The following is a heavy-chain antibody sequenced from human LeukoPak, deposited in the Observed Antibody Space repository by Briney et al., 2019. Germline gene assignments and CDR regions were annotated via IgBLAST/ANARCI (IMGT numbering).Heavy chain of an antibody. CDR1: GFTFSTYG. J-gene: IGHJ4*02. D-gene: IGHD3-10*01. V-gene: IGHV3-30*02. Sequence: GGSLRLSCAASGFTFSTYGIHWVRQAPGKGLEWVAFIRYDGSNKYYADSVKGRFTISGDNSKNTLYLQMNSLRAEDTAVYYCARAKPKNMVRGLIMRRESRYYFDYWGQGTLVTVSS. CDR2: IRYDGSNK. CDR3: ARAKPKNMVRGLIMRRESRYYFDY.